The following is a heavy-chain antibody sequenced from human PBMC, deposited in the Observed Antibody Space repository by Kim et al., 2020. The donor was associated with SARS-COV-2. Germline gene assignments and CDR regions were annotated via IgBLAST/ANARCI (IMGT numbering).Heavy chain of an antibody. CDR3: AKDKAPLPIAAANPNWFDP. D-gene: IGHD6-13*01. CDR2: ISGSGGST. V-gene: IGHV3-23*01. CDR1: GFTFSSYA. Sequence: GGSLRLSCAASGFTFSSYAMSWVRQAPGKGLEWVSAISGSGGSTYYADSVKGRFTISRDNSKNTLYLQMNSLRAEDTAVYYCAKDKAPLPIAAANPNWFDPWGQGTLVTVSS. J-gene: IGHJ5*02.